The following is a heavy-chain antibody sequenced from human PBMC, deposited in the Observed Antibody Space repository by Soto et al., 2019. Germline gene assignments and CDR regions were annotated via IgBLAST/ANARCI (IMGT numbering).Heavy chain of an antibody. D-gene: IGHD1-1*01. J-gene: IGHJ4*02. CDR3: ASERWSLPFDY. CDR1: GFTFSSYA. CDR2: ISYDGRNK. V-gene: IGHV3-30*04. Sequence: QVQLVESGGGVVQPGRSLRLSCAASGFTFSSYAMHWVRQAPGKGLEWVAVISYDGRNKYYADSVKGRFTISRDNSKNTLYLQMNSLRAEDTAVYYCASERWSLPFDYWGQGTLVTVSS.